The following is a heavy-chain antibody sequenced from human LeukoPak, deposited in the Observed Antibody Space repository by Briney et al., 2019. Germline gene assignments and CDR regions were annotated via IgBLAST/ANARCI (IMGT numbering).Heavy chain of an antibody. V-gene: IGHV1-2*02. D-gene: IGHD6-13*01. J-gene: IGHJ3*02. CDR1: GYTFTGYY. CDR2: INPNSGGT. CDR3: ARGIAAAPPDAFDI. Sequence: ASVKVSCKASGYTFTGYYMHWVRQAPGQGLEWMGWINPNSGGTNYAQKFQGRVTMTRDTSISTAYMELSRLRSDDTAVYYCARGIAAAPPDAFDIWGQGTMVTVSS.